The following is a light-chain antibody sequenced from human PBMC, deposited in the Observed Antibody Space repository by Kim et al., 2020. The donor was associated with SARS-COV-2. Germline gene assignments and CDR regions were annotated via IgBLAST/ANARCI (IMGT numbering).Light chain of an antibody. V-gene: IGKV3-15*01. Sequence: IAMTQSPATLSLSPGERVSLSCRASQSVGSSLAWYQQKPGQAPRLLLYGASTRASGMSARFSGSGSGTEFTLTISSLQSEDFAVYYCQQYSRWPLTFGGGTKVDIK. J-gene: IGKJ4*01. CDR2: GAS. CDR1: QSVGSS. CDR3: QQYSRWPLT.